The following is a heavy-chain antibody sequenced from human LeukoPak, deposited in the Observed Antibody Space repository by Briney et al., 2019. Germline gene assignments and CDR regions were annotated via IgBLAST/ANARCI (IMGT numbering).Heavy chain of an antibody. Sequence: PSETLSLTCAVYGGSFSGYYWSWIRQPPGKGLEWIGEINHSGSTNYNPSLKSRVTISVDTSKNQFSLKLSSVTAADTAVYYCARGRDIVVVPAAMPLDYWGQGTLVTVSS. D-gene: IGHD2-2*01. CDR3: ARGRDIVVVPAAMPLDY. CDR1: GGSFSGYY. CDR2: INHSGST. J-gene: IGHJ4*02. V-gene: IGHV4-34*01.